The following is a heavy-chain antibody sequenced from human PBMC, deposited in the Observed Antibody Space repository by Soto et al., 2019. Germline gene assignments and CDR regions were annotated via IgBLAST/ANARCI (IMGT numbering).Heavy chain of an antibody. Sequence: GGSLRLSCAASGFTFSSYGMHWVRQAPGKGLEWVAVIWYDGSNKYYADSVKGRFTISRDNSKNTLYLQMNSLRAEDTAVYYCARDVLDHSSSWYYYYYGMDVWGQGTTVTVSS. CDR3: ARDVLDHSSSWYYYYYGMDV. J-gene: IGHJ6*02. V-gene: IGHV3-33*01. CDR2: IWYDGSNK. D-gene: IGHD6-13*01. CDR1: GFTFSSYG.